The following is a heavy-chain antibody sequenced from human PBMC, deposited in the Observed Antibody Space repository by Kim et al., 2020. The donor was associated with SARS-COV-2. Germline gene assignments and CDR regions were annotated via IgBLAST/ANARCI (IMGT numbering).Heavy chain of an antibody. V-gene: IGHV3-73*01. J-gene: IGHJ6*02. CDR3: TRLDTAMANYYYYYGMDV. D-gene: IGHD5-18*01. CDR2: IRSKANSYAT. CDR1: GFTFSGSA. Sequence: GGSLRLSCAASGFTFSGSAMHWVRQASGKGLEWVGRIRSKANSYATAYAASVKGRFTISRDDSKNTAYLQMNSLKTEDTAVYYCTRLDTAMANYYYYYGMDVWGQGTTVTVSS.